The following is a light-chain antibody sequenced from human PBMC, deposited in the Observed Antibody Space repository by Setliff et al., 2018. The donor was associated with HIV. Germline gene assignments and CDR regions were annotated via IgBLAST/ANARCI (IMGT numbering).Light chain of an antibody. Sequence: DTVLTQSPGTLSLSPGERATLSCRASQSVSNNFLAWYQHKPGQAPRLLIYGASKRATGIPARFSGSGSGTDFTLTISRLDPEDFAMYYCHQYGSSPGPFGQGTKV. CDR2: GAS. CDR3: HQYGSSPGP. J-gene: IGKJ1*01. V-gene: IGKV3-20*01. CDR1: QSVSNNF.